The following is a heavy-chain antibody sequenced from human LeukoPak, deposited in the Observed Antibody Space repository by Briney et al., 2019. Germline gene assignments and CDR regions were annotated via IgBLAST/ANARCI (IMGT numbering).Heavy chain of an antibody. V-gene: IGHV3-9*01. CDR2: ISWNSGSI. J-gene: IGHJ1*01. Sequence: SLRLSCAASGFTFDDYAMHWVRQAPGKGLEWVSGISWNSGSIGYADSVKGRFTISRDNAKNSLYLQMNSLRAEDTALYYCAKDMAGQLWFFQHWGQGTLVTVSS. CDR3: AKDMAGQLWFFQH. CDR1: GFTFDDYA. D-gene: IGHD5-18*01.